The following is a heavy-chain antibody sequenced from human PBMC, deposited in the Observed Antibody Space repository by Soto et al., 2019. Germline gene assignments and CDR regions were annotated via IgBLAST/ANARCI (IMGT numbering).Heavy chain of an antibody. V-gene: IGHV4-34*01. CDR2: INHSGST. Sequence: QVQLQQWGAGLLKPSETLSLTCAVYGGSFSGYYWSWIRQPPGKGLEWIGEINHSGSTNYNPSLXSXVTISVDTSKNQFSLKLSSVTAADTAVYYCASDKTDWGQGTLVTVSS. J-gene: IGHJ4*02. CDR1: GGSFSGYY. CDR3: ASDKTD.